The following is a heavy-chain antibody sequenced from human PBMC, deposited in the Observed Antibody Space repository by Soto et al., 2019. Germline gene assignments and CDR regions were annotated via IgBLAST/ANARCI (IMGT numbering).Heavy chain of an antibody. J-gene: IGHJ4*02. Sequence: SVKVSCKVSGSRFSNYVISCVRQAPGHVLEWLGWITPIFNSTKYAQSFQGRVTITADKSTSTASLELSSLRSDDTAVYYCAREGRGKKAGYNGLVSLGYWGQGTLVTVSS. D-gene: IGHD2-2*02. V-gene: IGHV1-69*06. CDR3: AREGRGKKAGYNGLVSLGY. CDR1: GSRFSNYV. CDR2: ITPIFNST.